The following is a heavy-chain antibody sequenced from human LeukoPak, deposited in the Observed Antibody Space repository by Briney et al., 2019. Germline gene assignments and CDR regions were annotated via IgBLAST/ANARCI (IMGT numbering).Heavy chain of an antibody. V-gene: IGHV3-21*01. CDR2: ISSSGSYI. CDR3: ARGPQFCSGGSCYGYYFDY. J-gene: IGHJ4*02. CDR1: GFTFSSYS. D-gene: IGHD2-15*01. Sequence: GGSLRLSCAASGFTFSSYSMNWVRQPPGKGLEGVSSISSSGSYIYYADSVKGRFSISRDSAKNSLYLQMNSLRAEDTAVYYCARGPQFCSGGSCYGYYFDYWGQGTLVTVSS.